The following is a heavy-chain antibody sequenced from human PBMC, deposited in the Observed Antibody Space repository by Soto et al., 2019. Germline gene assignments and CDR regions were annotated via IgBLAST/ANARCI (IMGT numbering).Heavy chain of an antibody. D-gene: IGHD3-22*01. Sequence: PGGSLRLSCAASGLTFCGFSMTWVRQDPGKGLEWVSSVTSSPSSMFYADSVKGRFTISRDDAKDSLFLQMNSLRADDTAVYYCAREADFASSGYVLDYWGLGTLVTVSS. CDR2: VTSSPSSM. CDR1: GLTFCGFS. V-gene: IGHV3-21*01. J-gene: IGHJ4*02. CDR3: AREADFASSGYVLDY.